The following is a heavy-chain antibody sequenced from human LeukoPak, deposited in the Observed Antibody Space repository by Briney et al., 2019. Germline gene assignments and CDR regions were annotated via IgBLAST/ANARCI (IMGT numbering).Heavy chain of an antibody. CDR3: ARTFQAPSYGDSDSRTKYPYSMDV. J-gene: IGHJ6*02. Sequence: SETLSLTCAVSGASIDAAGYSWNWIRQAPGKDLEWIGNIYHGGRTSYKSSLKSRVTISVDTSKNHFSLKLTSVTAADTAVYYCARTFQAPSYGDSDSRTKYPYSMDVWGQGTMVAVSS. CDR2: IYHGGRT. V-gene: IGHV4-30-2*01. D-gene: IGHD4-17*01. CDR1: GASIDAAGYS.